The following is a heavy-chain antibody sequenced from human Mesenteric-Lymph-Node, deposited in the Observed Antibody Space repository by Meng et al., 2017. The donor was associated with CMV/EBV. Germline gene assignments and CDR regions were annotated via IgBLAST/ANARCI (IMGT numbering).Heavy chain of an antibody. Sequence: GGFLRLSCAASGFTFSGYSMNWVRQTPGKGLEWVSFISSTSNYIYYADSVKGRFIISRDNAKNSLYLQMTSLRDEDTAVYYCARDRRSYDFWSGYYSPFSPWGQGTLVTVSS. D-gene: IGHD3-3*01. CDR2: ISSTSNYI. CDR3: ARDRRSYDFWSGYYSPFSP. CDR1: GFTFSGYS. J-gene: IGHJ5*02. V-gene: IGHV3-21*01.